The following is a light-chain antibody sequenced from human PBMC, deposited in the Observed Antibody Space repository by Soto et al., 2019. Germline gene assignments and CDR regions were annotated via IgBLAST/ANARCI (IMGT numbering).Light chain of an antibody. V-gene: IGKV1-5*01. Sequence: DIQMTQSPSTLSASVGDRVTITCRASQSISSWLAWYQQKPGKAPKLLIYDASSLESGVPSRFSGSGSGTEFTLTISSLQPDDFAIYYCQQYNSYPGTFGQGTKVEIK. CDR1: QSISSW. J-gene: IGKJ1*01. CDR2: DAS. CDR3: QQYNSYPGT.